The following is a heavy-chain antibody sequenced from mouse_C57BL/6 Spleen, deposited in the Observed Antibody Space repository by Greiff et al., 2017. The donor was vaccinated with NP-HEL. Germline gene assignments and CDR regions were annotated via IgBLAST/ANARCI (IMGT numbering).Heavy chain of an antibody. CDR2: IYPGDGDT. Sequence: VKLVESGAELVKPGASVKISCKASGYAFSSYWMNWVKQRPGKGLEWIGQIYPGDGDTNYNGKFKGKATLTADKSSSTAYMQLISLTSEDSAVYFCARRDGYSAWFAYWGQGTLVTVSA. J-gene: IGHJ3*01. CDR3: ARRDGYSAWFAY. CDR1: GYAFSSYW. D-gene: IGHD2-3*01. V-gene: IGHV1-80*01.